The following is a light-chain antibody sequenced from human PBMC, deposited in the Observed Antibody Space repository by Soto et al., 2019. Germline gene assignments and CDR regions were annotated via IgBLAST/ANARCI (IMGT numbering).Light chain of an antibody. CDR1: QSLLHSNGYNY. J-gene: IGKJ4*01. Sequence: DIVMTQSPLSLPVTPGEPASISCRSSQSLLHSNGYNYLDWYLQKPGQSPQLLTHLGSNRASGVPDRYSGSGSGTDFTLKISRVEAEDVGVYYCMQAVQTPLTFGGGTKVEIK. CDR3: MQAVQTPLT. V-gene: IGKV2-28*01. CDR2: LGS.